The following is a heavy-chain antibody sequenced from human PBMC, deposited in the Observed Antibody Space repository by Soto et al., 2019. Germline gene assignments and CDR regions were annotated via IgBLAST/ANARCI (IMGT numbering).Heavy chain of an antibody. CDR3: ARHSGYDYVFDY. D-gene: IGHD5-12*01. V-gene: IGHV1-2*02. Sequence: ASVKVSCKASGYTFTGYYIHWVQQAPGQGLEWMGWINPKNGDTIFAQKFQGRVTMTRDTSTSTAYMELTSLRFDDTAVYYCARHSGYDYVFDYWGQGTLVTVSS. CDR2: INPKNGDT. J-gene: IGHJ4*02. CDR1: GYTFTGYY.